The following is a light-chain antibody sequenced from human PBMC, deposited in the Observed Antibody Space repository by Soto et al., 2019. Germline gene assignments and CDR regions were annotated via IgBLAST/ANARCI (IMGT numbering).Light chain of an antibody. J-gene: IGLJ3*02. CDR2: DVN. CDR1: SSDVGNYNY. V-gene: IGLV2-11*01. Sequence: ALTQPRSVSGSPGQSVTISCTGTSSDVGNYNYVSWYQQHPGKAPKVMIYDVNKWPSGVPDRFSGSKSGNTASLTISGLQAEDEADYYCCSYAGSYTWVFGGGTKVTVL. CDR3: CSYAGSYTWV.